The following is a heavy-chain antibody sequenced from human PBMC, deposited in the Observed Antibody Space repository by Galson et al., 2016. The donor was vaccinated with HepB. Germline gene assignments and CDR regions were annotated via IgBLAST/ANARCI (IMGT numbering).Heavy chain of an antibody. CDR2: MYYSGST. V-gene: IGHV4-61*01. D-gene: IGHD4-11*01. J-gene: IGHJ4*02. Sequence: TLSLTCTVSGGSVTSGPYYWSWIRQPPGKGLEWIGYMYYSGSTNFNPSLKSRVTISIDASKNQFSVKLSSVTAADTAIYFCARGTRPYSNYPPALDFWGQGTLVTVSS. CDR3: ARGTRPYSNYPPALDF. CDR1: GGSVTSGPYY.